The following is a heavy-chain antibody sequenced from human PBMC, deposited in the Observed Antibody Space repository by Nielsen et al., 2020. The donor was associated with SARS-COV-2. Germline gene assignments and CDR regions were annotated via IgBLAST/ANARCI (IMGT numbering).Heavy chain of an antibody. CDR3: AREGTQTDGMDV. V-gene: IGHV4-31*03. CDR2: IYYSGST. Sequence: SETLSLTCTVSGGSISSGGYYWSWIRQHPGKGLEWIGYIYYSGSTYYNPSLKSRVTISVDTSKNQFSLKLSSVTAADTAVYYCAREGTQTDGMDVWGQGTTVTVSS. CDR1: GGSISSGGYY. D-gene: IGHD3-10*01. J-gene: IGHJ6*02.